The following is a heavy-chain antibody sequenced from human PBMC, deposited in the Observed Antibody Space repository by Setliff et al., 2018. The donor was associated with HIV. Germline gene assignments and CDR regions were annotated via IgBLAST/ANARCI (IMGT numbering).Heavy chain of an antibody. CDR2: IISMFGTA. V-gene: IGHV1-69*13. CDR1: GGTFSRDA. J-gene: IGHJ3*02. Sequence: ASLKVSCKASGGTFSRDAISWVRQAPGQGLEWMGGIISMFGTANYAQKFQGRVTITADESTNTAYMELSSLRSEDTAVYYCARDREAEGDAFDIWGQGTMVTVSS. CDR3: ARDREAEGDAFDI. D-gene: IGHD3-10*01.